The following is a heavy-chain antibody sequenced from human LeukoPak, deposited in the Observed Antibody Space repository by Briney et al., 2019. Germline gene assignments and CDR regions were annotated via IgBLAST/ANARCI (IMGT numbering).Heavy chain of an antibody. CDR1: GYTFTSYG. V-gene: IGHV1-18*01. D-gene: IGHD3-22*01. J-gene: IGHJ4*02. CDR3: ARDKVYYDSSGYYLY. CDR2: ISAYNGNT. Sequence: GASVTVSCKASGYTFTSYGISWVRQAPGQGLEWMGWISAYNGNTNYAQKLQGRVTMTTDTSTSTAYMELRSLRSDDTAVYYCARDKVYYDSSGYYLYWGQGTLVTVSS.